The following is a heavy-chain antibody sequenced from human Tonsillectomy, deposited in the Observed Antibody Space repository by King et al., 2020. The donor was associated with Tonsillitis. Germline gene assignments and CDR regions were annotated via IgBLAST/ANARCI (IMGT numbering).Heavy chain of an antibody. CDR1: GYSFTSYW. D-gene: IGHD6-19*01. Sequence: VQLVESGAEVKKPGESLKISCKGSGYSFTSYWIGWVRQMPGKGLEWMGIIYPGDSDTRYSPSFQGQVTISAAKSISTAYLQWSSLKASDTAMYYCARHVQNEGQWLVFNTDYWGQGTLVTVSS. V-gene: IGHV5-51*01. J-gene: IGHJ4*02. CDR2: IYPGDSDT. CDR3: ARHVQNEGQWLVFNTDY.